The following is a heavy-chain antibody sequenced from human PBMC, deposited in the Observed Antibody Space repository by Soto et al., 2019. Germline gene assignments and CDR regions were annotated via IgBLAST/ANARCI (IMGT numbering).Heavy chain of an antibody. D-gene: IGHD7-27*01. CDR2: IYNSGST. Sequence: SETLSLICTVSGGAISSYYWSWIRQPPGKGLEWIGYIYNSGSTNYNPSLKSRVPISVDTSKNQFSLKLSSVTAADTAVYYCARAKTGILDYWGQGTLVTVSS. CDR3: ARAKTGILDY. CDR1: GGAISSYY. J-gene: IGHJ4*02. V-gene: IGHV4-59*01.